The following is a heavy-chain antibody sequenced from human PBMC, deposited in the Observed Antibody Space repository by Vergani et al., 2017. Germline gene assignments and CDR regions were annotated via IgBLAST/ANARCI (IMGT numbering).Heavy chain of an antibody. V-gene: IGHV1-69*02. CDR2: IIPILGIA. Sequence: QVQLVQSGAEVKKPGSSVKVSCKASGGTFSSYTISWVRQAPGQGLEWMGSIIPILGIANYAQKFQGRVTITADNSTSTAFMELSSLRSEATAVYYCAVTLCSGGSCYYSGVDSSFDCWGQGTLVTVSS. D-gene: IGHD2-15*01. J-gene: IGHJ4*02. CDR3: AVTLCSGGSCYYSGVDSSFDC. CDR1: GGTFSSYT.